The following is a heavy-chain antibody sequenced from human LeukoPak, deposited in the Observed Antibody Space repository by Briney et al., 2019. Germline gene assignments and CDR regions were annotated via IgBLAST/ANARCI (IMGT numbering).Heavy chain of an antibody. CDR1: GGSISSGDYY. J-gene: IGHJ4*02. V-gene: IGHV4-30-4*01. Sequence: SETLSLTCTVSGGSISSGDYYWSWIRQPPGKGLEWVGYIYFSGYTYYNPSPRSRASISIDTSKNRFSLNLNSVTAADTAVYYCTRVANGDYFDFWGQGTLVTVSS. CDR3: TRVANGDYFDF. CDR2: IYFSGYT. D-gene: IGHD4-17*01.